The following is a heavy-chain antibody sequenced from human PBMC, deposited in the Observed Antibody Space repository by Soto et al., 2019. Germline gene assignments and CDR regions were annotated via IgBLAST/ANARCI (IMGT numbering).Heavy chain of an antibody. Sequence: SETLSLTCTVSGGSISSVDYYWRWIRQPPGKGLEWIGYIYYSGSTYYNPSLKSRVTISVHTSKNQFSLKLSSVTAVDTAVYYYAREGLVDYQGSGSYYMAWFDPWSQGTLVTVSS. V-gene: IGHV4-30-4*01. CDR2: IYYSGST. D-gene: IGHD3-10*01. J-gene: IGHJ5*02. CDR3: AREGLVDYQGSGSYYMAWFDP. CDR1: GGSISSVDYY.